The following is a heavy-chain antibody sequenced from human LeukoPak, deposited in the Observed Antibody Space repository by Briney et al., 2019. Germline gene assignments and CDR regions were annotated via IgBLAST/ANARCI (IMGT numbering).Heavy chain of an antibody. CDR1: GFTLSSYG. CDR2: ISYDGSNK. V-gene: IGHV3-30*03. D-gene: IGHD3-22*01. CDR3: AVPHPKYYYDSSGYFDY. Sequence: PGGSLRLSCAASGFTLSSYGMQWVRQAPPKGLERVAVISYDGSNKYYADSVNGRFTISRDNSKNTLYLQMNSLRAEDTAVYYCAVPHPKYYYDSSGYFDYWGQGTLVTVSS. J-gene: IGHJ4*02.